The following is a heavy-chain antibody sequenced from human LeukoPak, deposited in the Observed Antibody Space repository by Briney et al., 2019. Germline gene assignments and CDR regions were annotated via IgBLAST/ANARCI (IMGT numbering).Heavy chain of an antibody. CDR2: INHSGST. D-gene: IGHD3-10*01. Sequence: PSETLSLTCTVYGGSFSGYYWSWIRQPPGKGLEWIGEINHSGSTNYNPSLKSRVTISVDTSKNQFSLKLSSVTAADTAVYYCAWGTITSTVAAFDIWGQGTMVAVSS. CDR1: GGSFSGYY. V-gene: IGHV4-34*01. J-gene: IGHJ3*02. CDR3: AWGTITSTVAAFDI.